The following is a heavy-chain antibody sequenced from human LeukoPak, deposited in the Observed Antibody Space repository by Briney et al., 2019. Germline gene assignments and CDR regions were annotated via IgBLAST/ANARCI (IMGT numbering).Heavy chain of an antibody. D-gene: IGHD5-18*01. CDR1: GDSISSGGYY. J-gene: IGHJ3*02. Sequence: SQTLSLTCTVSGDSISSGGYYWSWIRQHPGKGLEWIGYIYYSGSTYYNPSLKSRVTISVDTSKNQFSLKLSSVTAADTAVYYCARPTGRGYSYGPNAFDIWGQGTMVTVSS. CDR3: ARPTGRGYSYGPNAFDI. V-gene: IGHV4-31*03. CDR2: IYYSGST.